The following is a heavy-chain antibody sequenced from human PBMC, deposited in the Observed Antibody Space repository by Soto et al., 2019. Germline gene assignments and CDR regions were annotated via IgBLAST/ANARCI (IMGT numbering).Heavy chain of an antibody. D-gene: IGHD6-19*01. V-gene: IGHV3-49*03. CDR3: TRDGRKQGPPIDY. J-gene: IGHJ4*02. Sequence: GGSLRLSCTASGFTFGDYAMSWFRQAPGKGLEWVGFIRSKAYGGTTEYAASVKGRFTISRDDSKSIAYLQMNSLKTEDTAVYYCTRDGRKQGPPIDYWGQGTLVTVSS. CDR2: IRSKAYGGTT. CDR1: GFTFGDYA.